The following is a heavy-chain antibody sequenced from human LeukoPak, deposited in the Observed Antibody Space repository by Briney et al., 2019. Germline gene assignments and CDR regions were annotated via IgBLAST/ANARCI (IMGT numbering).Heavy chain of an antibody. J-gene: IGHJ4*02. Sequence: PGGSLRLSCAASGFTFSSYGMHWARQAPGKGLEWVAVIWYDGSNKYCAGSVKGRFTISRDNSKNTLFLEINSLRVDDTAVYYCAKDRDGGVTAIAFWGQGTLVTVSS. CDR1: GFTFSSYG. D-gene: IGHD2-21*02. V-gene: IGHV3-33*03. CDR3: AKDRDGGVTAIAF. CDR2: IWYDGSNK.